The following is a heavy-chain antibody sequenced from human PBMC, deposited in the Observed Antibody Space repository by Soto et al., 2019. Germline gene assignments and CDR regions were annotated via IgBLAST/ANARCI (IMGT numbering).Heavy chain of an antibody. Sequence: PSETLSLTCTVSGGSISSGGYYWSWIRHHPRKGLEWIGYIYYSGGTYYNPSLKSRVTISVDTSKNQLSLKLSSVTAADTAAFYCARDLVSGWFKGENWFGSWRQGNLVTASS. CDR2: IYYSGGT. V-gene: IGHV4-31*03. CDR1: GGSISSGGYY. D-gene: IGHD6-19*01. J-gene: IGHJ5*01. CDR3: ARDLVSGWFKGENWFGS.